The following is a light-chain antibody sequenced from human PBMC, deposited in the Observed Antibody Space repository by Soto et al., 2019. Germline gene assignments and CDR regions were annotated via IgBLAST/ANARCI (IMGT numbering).Light chain of an antibody. CDR1: QSISSW. V-gene: IGKV1-5*01. CDR3: QQYNSYSRT. Sequence: DIQMTQPPSTPSASVGDRVTITCLASQSISSWLAWYQQKPGKAPKLLIYDASSLESGVPSRFSGSGSGTEFTLTISSLQPDDFATYYCQQYNSYSRTFGQGTKVDIK. CDR2: DAS. J-gene: IGKJ1*01.